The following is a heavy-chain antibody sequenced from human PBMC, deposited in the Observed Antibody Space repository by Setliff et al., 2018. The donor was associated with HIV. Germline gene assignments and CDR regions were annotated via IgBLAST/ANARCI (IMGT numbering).Heavy chain of an antibody. CDR3: ARTFRGVTVDAFDI. CDR1: GGTFSSYA. CDR2: IIPVFGTT. D-gene: IGHD3-10*01. V-gene: IGHV1-69*13. Sequence: GASVKVSCKASGGTFSSYAISWVRQAPGQGLDWMGGIIPVFGTTNYAQKFQGRVTITADESTSTAYMELSSLRSEDTAVYYCARTFRGVTVDAFDIWGQGTMVTVSS. J-gene: IGHJ3*02.